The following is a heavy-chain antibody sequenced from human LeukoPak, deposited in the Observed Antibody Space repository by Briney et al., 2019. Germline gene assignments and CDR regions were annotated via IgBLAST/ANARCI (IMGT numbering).Heavy chain of an antibody. J-gene: IGHJ3*02. D-gene: IGHD2-2*01. CDR2: IYTSGST. CDR1: GGSISSYY. CDR3: ARAMRRAAMGAFDI. Sequence: SSETLSLTCTVSGGSISSYYWSWIRQPAGKGLEWIGRIYTSGSTNYNPSLKSRVTMSVDTSKNQFSLKLSSVTAADTAVYYCARAMRRAAMGAFDIWGQGTMVTVSS. V-gene: IGHV4-4*07.